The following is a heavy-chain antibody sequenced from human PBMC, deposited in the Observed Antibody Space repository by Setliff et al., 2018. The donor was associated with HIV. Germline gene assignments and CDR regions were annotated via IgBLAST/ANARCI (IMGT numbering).Heavy chain of an antibody. V-gene: IGHV4-59*01. D-gene: IGHD3-10*01. CDR1: GGSISNYY. Sequence: SETLSLTCSISGGSISNYYWVWIRQSPGKGLEWIGHIHYGGGTYYNPSLESRVSISRGTSKNQFSLNLRDVTAGDTALYYCARAVIRREDRGMWTKLWSAPNHMDVWGKGITVTVSS. CDR2: IHYGGGT. CDR3: ARAVIRREDRGMWTKLWSAPNHMDV. J-gene: IGHJ6*03.